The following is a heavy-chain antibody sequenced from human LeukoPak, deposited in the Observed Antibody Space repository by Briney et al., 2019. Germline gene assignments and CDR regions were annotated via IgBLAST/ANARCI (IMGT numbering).Heavy chain of an antibody. CDR1: GGSISSGGYY. Sequence: SETLSFTCTVSGGSISSGGYYWSWIRQHPGKGLEWIGYIYYSGSAYYNPSLKSRATISVDTSENQFSLKLSSVTAADTAVYYCARVPGDRFYFDFWGREPWSPSPQ. D-gene: IGHD2-21*02. V-gene: IGHV4-31*03. CDR3: ARVPGDRFYFDF. CDR2: IYYSGSA. J-gene: IGHJ4*02.